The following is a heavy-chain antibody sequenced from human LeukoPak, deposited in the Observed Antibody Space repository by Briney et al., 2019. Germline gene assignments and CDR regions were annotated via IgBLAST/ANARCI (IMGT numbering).Heavy chain of an antibody. J-gene: IGHJ4*02. CDR3: ARDTRDSWD. CDR1: GFTFSSYS. D-gene: IGHD3-22*01. Sequence: GGSLRLSCAASGFTFSSYSMNWVRQAPGKGLEWVSYISSSSSTIYYADSVKGRFTISRDNAKNSLYLQMNSLGAEDTAVYYCARDTRDSWDWGQGTLVTVSS. CDR2: ISSSSSTI. V-gene: IGHV3-48*01.